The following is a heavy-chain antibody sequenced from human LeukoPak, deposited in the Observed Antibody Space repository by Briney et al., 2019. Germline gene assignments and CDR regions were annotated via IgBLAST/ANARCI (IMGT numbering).Heavy chain of an antibody. CDR2: IKQDGSEK. Sequence: GGSLRLSCAGSGFTFSSYWMIWIRQAQGMGLAWMAKIKQDGSEKYYVDSVKGRFTISRDNAKNSLYLQMNSLRAEDTAVYYGARDEVEEVVVTATPFDYWGQGTLVTVSS. V-gene: IGHV3-7*01. CDR3: ARDEVEEVVVTATPFDY. J-gene: IGHJ4*02. D-gene: IGHD2-21*02. CDR1: GFTFSSYW.